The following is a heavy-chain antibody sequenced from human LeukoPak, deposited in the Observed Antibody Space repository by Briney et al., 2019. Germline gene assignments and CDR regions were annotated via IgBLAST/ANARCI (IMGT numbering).Heavy chain of an antibody. CDR2: IYYSGST. J-gene: IGHJ4*02. V-gene: IGHV4-59*01. CDR1: GGSISSYY. Sequence: SETLSLTCTVSGGSISSYYWSWIRQPPGKGLEWIGYIYYSGSTNYNPSLKSRVTISVDTSKSQFSLKLSSVTAADTAVYYCARSPGYCTNGVCFNFDYWGQGTLVTVSS. D-gene: IGHD2-8*01. CDR3: ARSPGYCTNGVCFNFDY.